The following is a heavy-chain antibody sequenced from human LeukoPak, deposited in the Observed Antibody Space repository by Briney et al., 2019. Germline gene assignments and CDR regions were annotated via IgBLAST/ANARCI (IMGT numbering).Heavy chain of an antibody. Sequence: ASVKVSRKASGGTFSSYAISWVRQAPGQGLEWMGGIIPIFGTANYAQKFQGRVTITADESTSTAYMELSSLRSEDTAVYYCAGSYDFWSGYPYWGQGTLVTVSS. CDR2: IIPIFGTA. J-gene: IGHJ4*02. CDR1: GGTFSSYA. D-gene: IGHD3-3*01. CDR3: AGSYDFWSGYPY. V-gene: IGHV1-69*13.